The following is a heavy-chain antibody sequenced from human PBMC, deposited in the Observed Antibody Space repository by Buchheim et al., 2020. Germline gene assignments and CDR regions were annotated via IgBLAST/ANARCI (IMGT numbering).Heavy chain of an antibody. D-gene: IGHD6-19*01. CDR1: GFTFSSYA. J-gene: IGHJ4*02. V-gene: IGHV3-30*04. Sequence: QVQLVESGGGVVQPGRSLRLSCAASGFTFSSYAMHWVRQAPGKGLEWVAVISYDGSNKYYADSVKGRFTISRDNSKNTLYLQMNSLRAEDTAVYYCARDFRIAVAGTFDYWGQGTL. CDR3: ARDFRIAVAGTFDY. CDR2: ISYDGSNK.